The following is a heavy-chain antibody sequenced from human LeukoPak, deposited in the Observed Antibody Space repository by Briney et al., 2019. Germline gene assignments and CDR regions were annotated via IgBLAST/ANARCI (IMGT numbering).Heavy chain of an antibody. CDR2: IYYSGST. CDR1: GGSISSSSYY. CDR3: ARGASDIVATLDY. V-gene: IGHV4-39*07. Sequence: SETLSLTCTVSGGSISSSSYYWGWIRQPPGKGLEWIGSIYYSGSTYYNPSLKSRVTISVDTSKNQFSLKLSSVTAADTAVYYCARGASDIVATLDYWGQGTLVTVSS. D-gene: IGHD5-12*01. J-gene: IGHJ4*02.